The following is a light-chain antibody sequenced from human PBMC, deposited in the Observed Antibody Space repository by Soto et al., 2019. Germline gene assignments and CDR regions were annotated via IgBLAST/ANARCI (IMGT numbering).Light chain of an antibody. CDR2: KAS. CDR3: QQYNNYAFT. V-gene: IGKV1-5*03. CDR1: QSISSW. Sequence: DIQMTQSPSTLSASVGDRVNITCRASQSISSWLAWYQQKAGEAPKLLMYKASTLDSGVPSRFSGSGSGTEFTLTISSLLPEDLATYYCQQYNNYAFTFGPGTKVDF. J-gene: IGKJ3*01.